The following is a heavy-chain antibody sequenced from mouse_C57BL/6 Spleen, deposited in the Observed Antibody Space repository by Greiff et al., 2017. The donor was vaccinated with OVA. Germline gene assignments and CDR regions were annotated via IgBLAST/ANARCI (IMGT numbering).Heavy chain of an antibody. D-gene: IGHD3-3*01. V-gene: IGHV1-42*01. CDR2: INPSTGGT. J-gene: IGHJ2*01. CDR1: GYSFTGYY. Sequence: EVKLMESGPELVKPGASVKISCKASGYSFTGYYMNWVKQSPEKSLEWIGEINPSTGGTTYNQKFKAKATLTVDKSSSTAYMQLKSLTSEDSAVYYCARFGTGYWGQGTTLTVSS. CDR3: ARFGTGY.